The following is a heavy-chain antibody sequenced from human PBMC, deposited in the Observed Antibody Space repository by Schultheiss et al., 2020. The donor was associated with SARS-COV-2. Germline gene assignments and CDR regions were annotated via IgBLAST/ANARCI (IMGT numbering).Heavy chain of an antibody. CDR1: GYIFPNYG. J-gene: IGHJ4*02. Sequence: ASVKVSCKASGYIFPNYGVSWVRQAPGQGLEWMGWISGYNGDTNYAQKFQGRVTMTTDTSTSTAYMELRSLTSDDTAVYFCARGRATSWLPFIDHWGQGTLVTVSS. CDR3: ARGRATSWLPFIDH. CDR2: ISGYNGDT. V-gene: IGHV1-18*04. D-gene: IGHD6-13*01.